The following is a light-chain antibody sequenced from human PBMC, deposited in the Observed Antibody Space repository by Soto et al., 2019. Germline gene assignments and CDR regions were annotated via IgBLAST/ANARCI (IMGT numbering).Light chain of an antibody. Sequence: EIVLTQSPGTLSLSPGDGATLSCRASRSVSSTYLAWYQQRPGQAPRLLIYGASTRARGIPDRFSGTGSGTDFSLTISRLEPEDVAVDFCQQYGGSPPVTFGQGTRLEIK. CDR2: GAS. V-gene: IGKV3-20*01. J-gene: IGKJ5*01. CDR3: QQYGGSPPVT. CDR1: RSVSSTY.